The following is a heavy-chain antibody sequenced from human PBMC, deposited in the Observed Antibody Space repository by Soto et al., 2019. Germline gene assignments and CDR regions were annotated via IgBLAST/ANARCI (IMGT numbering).Heavy chain of an antibody. D-gene: IGHD1-26*01. CDR2: IYYSRST. CDR3: ARKVEHRWGFDP. CDR1: GGSISSYY. Sequence: PSETLSLTCTVSGGSISSYYWSWILQHPGTELEWIGYIYYSRSTNYNPSLKSRVTISVDTSKNQFSLKLSSVTAADTAVYYCARKVEHRWGFDPWGQGTLVTVSS. J-gene: IGHJ5*02. V-gene: IGHV4-59*01.